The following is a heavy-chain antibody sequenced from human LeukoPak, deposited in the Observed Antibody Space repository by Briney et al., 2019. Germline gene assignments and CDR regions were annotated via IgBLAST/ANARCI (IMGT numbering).Heavy chain of an antibody. CDR3: ATVRGCGGDCYYIDY. V-gene: IGHV3-33*01. Sequence: GGSLRLSCAASGFTFRSYGMHWVRQAPGKGLEWVALIWYDGSNKYYADSVKGRITISRDNSKNTLYLQMNSLRAEDTAVYYCATVRGCGGDCYYIDYWGQGTLVTVSS. CDR2: IWYDGSNK. CDR1: GFTFRSYG. J-gene: IGHJ4*02. D-gene: IGHD2-21*02.